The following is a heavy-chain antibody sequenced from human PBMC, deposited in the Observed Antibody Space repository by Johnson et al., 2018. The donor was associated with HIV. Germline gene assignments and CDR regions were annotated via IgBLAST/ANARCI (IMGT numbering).Heavy chain of an antibody. CDR1: GFSFDDYG. V-gene: IGHV3-20*04. D-gene: IGHD4-17*01. Sequence: VQLVESGGGVVRPGGSLRLSCAASGFSFDDYGMGWVRQVPGKGVEWVSGINWNGGSTGYADSVKGRFTISRDNAKKSLFLQMSSLRAEDTALYYCARDPLTLTTTLDAFDLWGQGTMVTVSS. J-gene: IGHJ3*01. CDR3: ARDPLTLTTTLDAFDL. CDR2: INWNGGST.